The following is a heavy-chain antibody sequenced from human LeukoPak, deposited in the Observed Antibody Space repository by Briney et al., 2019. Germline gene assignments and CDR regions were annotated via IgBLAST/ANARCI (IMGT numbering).Heavy chain of an antibody. CDR1: GGSISSYY. Sequence: TSETLSLTCTVSGGSISSYYWSWIRQPPGKGLEWIGYIYYSGSTNYNPSLKSRVTISVDTSKNQFSLKLSSVTAADTAVYYCARGEQWLGQPTDAFDIWGQGTMVTVSS. CDR3: ARGEQWLGQPTDAFDI. V-gene: IGHV4-59*01. J-gene: IGHJ3*02. D-gene: IGHD6-19*01. CDR2: IYYSGST.